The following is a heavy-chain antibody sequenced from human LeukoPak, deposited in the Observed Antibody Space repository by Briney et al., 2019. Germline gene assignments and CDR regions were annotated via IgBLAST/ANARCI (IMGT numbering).Heavy chain of an antibody. D-gene: IGHD2-21*02. J-gene: IGHJ3*02. CDR2: ISAYNGNT. CDR1: GYTFTIYG. V-gene: IGHV1-18*01. CDR3: ARQGSYCGGDCYSIDAFDI. Sequence: ASVKVSCKASGYTFTIYGISWVRQAPGQGLEWMGWISAYNGNTNYAQKLQGRVTMTTDTSTSTAYMELRSLRSDDTAVYYCARQGSYCGGDCYSIDAFDIWGQGTMVTVSS.